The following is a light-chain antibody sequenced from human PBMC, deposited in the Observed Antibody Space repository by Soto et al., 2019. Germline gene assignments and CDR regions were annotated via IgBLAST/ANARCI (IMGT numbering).Light chain of an antibody. V-gene: IGKV3-15*01. CDR3: QQYNKWPHA. CDR2: GAS. CDR1: QSVSSD. Sequence: EIVMTQSPATLSVSPGERATLSCRASQSVSSDLAWYQQTPGQTPRLLIHGASTRATGVPARFSGSGSGTEFTLTISSLQSEDFAVYYCQQYNKWPHAFGQGTKVDIK. J-gene: IGKJ2*01.